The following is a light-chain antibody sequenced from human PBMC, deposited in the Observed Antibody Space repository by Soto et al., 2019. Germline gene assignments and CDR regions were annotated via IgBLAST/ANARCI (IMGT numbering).Light chain of an antibody. CDR2: GAS. Sequence: MTQSPSSLSVSPGERATLSCRASQSVSSNLAWYQQKPGQAPRLLIYGASTRATGIPARFSGSGSGTEFTLTISSLQSEDFAVYYCQQYNNWPPVTFGPGTKVDIK. J-gene: IGKJ3*01. CDR1: QSVSSN. CDR3: QQYNNWPPVT. V-gene: IGKV3-15*01.